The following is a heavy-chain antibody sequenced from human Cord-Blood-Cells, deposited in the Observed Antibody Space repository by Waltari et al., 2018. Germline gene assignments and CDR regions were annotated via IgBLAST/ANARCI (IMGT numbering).Heavy chain of an antibody. CDR2: INHSGST. J-gene: IGHJ6*02. CDR1: GGSFSGYY. Sequence: QVQLQQWGAGLLKPSETLSLTCAVYGGSFSGYYWSSIRQPPGQGLAWIGEINHSGSTNYNPSLKSRVTISVDTSKNQFSLKLSSVTAADTAVYYCARASYDFWSGYYYYYYYGMDVWDQGTTVTVSS. CDR3: ARASYDFWSGYYYYYYYGMDV. V-gene: IGHV4-34*01. D-gene: IGHD3-3*01.